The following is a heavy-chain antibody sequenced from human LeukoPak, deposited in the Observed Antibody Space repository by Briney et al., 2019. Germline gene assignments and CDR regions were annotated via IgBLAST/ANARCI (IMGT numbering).Heavy chain of an antibody. D-gene: IGHD3-10*01. CDR2: INPSYGST. CDR1: GYTFISYY. J-gene: IGHJ6*02. Sequence: ASVKVSCKASGYTFISYYIHWVRQAPGQGLEWMGIINPSYGSTTYAQKFQGRVTMVRDTSTSTVYMELSSLRSEDTAVYYCYTGLKDYNSMDVWGQGTTVTVSS. CDR3: YTGLKDYNSMDV. V-gene: IGHV1-46*01.